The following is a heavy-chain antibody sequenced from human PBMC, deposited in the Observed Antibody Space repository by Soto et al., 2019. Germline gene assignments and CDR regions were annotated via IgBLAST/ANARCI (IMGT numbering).Heavy chain of an antibody. Sequence: SETLSLTCTVSAGSITTSYWSWIRQPLGKALEWIGYISYRGSTNYNPSLKSRLTISIDTSKSQISLKLTSMTTADTAVYYCASSGIVGREVNTWFDPWGHGTLVTV. J-gene: IGHJ5*02. V-gene: IGHV4-59*01. CDR1: AGSITTSY. D-gene: IGHD3-22*01. CDR2: ISYRGST. CDR3: ASSGIVGREVNTWFDP.